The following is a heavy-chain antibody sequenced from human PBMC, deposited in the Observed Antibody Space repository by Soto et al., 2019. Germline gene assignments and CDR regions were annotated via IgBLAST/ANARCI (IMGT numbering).Heavy chain of an antibody. CDR3: AREGYGDYGPYYFDY. V-gene: IGHV1-3*01. CDR2: INAGNGNT. Sequence: QVQLVQSGAEVKKPGASVKVSCKASGYTFTSYAMHWVRQAPGQRLEWMGWINAGNGNTKYSQKFQGRVTITRDTSASTAYMELSRLRSEDTAVYYCAREGYGDYGPYYFDYWGQGTLVTVSS. D-gene: IGHD4-17*01. CDR1: GYTFTSYA. J-gene: IGHJ4*02.